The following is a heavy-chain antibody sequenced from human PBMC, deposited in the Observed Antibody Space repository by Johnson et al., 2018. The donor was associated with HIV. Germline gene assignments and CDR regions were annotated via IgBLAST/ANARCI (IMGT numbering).Heavy chain of an antibody. CDR3: AREENWNYDPDAFDI. D-gene: IGHD1-7*01. V-gene: IGHV3-30*02. CDR2: IRYDGSNK. Sequence: QVQLVESGGGLVQPGGSLRLSCAASGFTFSSYGMHWVRQAPGKGLEWVAFIRYDGSNKYYADSVKGRFTISRDNSKNTLYLQMNSLRAEDTAVYYCAREENWNYDPDAFDIWGQGTMVTVSS. CDR1: GFTFSSYG. J-gene: IGHJ3*02.